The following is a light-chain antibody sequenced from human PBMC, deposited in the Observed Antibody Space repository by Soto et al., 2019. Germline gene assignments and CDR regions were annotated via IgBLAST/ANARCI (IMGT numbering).Light chain of an antibody. J-gene: IGLJ2*01. V-gene: IGLV2-8*01. CDR1: SNDIGGYNF. CDR3: SSYADTNNLV. Sequence: QSVLTQPPSASGSPGQSVTISCTETSNDIGGYNFVSWYQQHPGKAPKLMIDEVNKRPSGVPDRFSGSKSVNTASLTVSRLQAEDEADYYCSSYADTNNLVFGGGTKLTVL. CDR2: EVN.